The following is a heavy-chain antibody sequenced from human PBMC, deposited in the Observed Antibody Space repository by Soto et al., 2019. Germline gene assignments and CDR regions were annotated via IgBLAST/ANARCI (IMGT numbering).Heavy chain of an antibody. CDR2: IYHSGST. D-gene: IGHD2-15*01. Sequence: SETLSLTCAVSSGSISSSNWWSWVRQPPGKGLEWIGEIYHSGSTNYNPSLKSRVTISVDKSKNQFSLKLSSVTAADTAVYYCARARIGLLGYWFDPWGQGTLVTVSS. CDR1: SGSISSSNW. J-gene: IGHJ5*02. CDR3: ARARIGLLGYWFDP. V-gene: IGHV4-4*02.